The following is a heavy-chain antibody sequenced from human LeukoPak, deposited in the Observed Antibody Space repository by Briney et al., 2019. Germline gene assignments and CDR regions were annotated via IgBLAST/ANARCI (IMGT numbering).Heavy chain of an antibody. D-gene: IGHD7-27*01. CDR3: AKGKVTGYFYVMDV. J-gene: IGHJ6*02. Sequence: GGSLRLSCAASGFTFSNFAMNWVRQAPGKGLEWVSGISGSGGTTDYADSVKGRFTISRDNSKNTLYLQMNSLRAEDTAVYYCAKGKVTGYFYVMDVWGQGTTVTVSS. CDR1: GFTFSNFA. V-gene: IGHV3-23*01. CDR2: ISGSGGTT.